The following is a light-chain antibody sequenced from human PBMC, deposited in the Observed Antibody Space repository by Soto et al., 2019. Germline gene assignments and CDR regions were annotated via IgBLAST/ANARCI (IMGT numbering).Light chain of an antibody. CDR2: AAS. J-gene: IGKJ2*01. V-gene: IGKV1-39*01. CDR3: QQSYSTPYT. Sequence: DIQMTQSPSSLSASVGDRVTITCRASQSISSYLNWYQQKPGKAPTLLIYAASSFQSGVPSRFSGSGSGTDFTLTISSLQPEDFATYYGQQSYSTPYTFGQGTKLEIK. CDR1: QSISSY.